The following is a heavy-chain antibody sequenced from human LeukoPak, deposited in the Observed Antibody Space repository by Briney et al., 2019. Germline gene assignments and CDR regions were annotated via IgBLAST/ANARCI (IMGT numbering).Heavy chain of an antibody. J-gene: IGHJ4*02. CDR1: GFTFSSYW. D-gene: IGHD3-22*01. CDR2: IKQDGSEK. Sequence: GGSLRLSCAASGFTFSSYWMSWVRQAPGKGLEWVANIKQDGSEKYYVDSVKGRFTISRDNAKNSLYLRMNSLRAEDTAVYYCASPGDYYDSSGYYFFDYWGQGTLVTVSS. CDR3: ASPGDYYDSSGYYFFDY. V-gene: IGHV3-7*01.